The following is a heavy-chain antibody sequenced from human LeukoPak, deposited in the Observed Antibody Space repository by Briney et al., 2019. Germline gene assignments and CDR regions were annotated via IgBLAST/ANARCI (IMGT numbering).Heavy chain of an antibody. D-gene: IGHD2-2*01. Sequence: GGSLRLSCAASGFTFSSYSMNWVRQAPGKGLEWVSSISSSSSYIYYADSVKGRLTISRDNAKNSLYLQMNSLRAEDTAVYYCARDRGIGYCSSTSCFGFDYWGQGTLVTVSS. CDR2: ISSSSSYI. CDR3: ARDRGIGYCSSTSCFGFDY. J-gene: IGHJ4*02. V-gene: IGHV3-21*01. CDR1: GFTFSSYS.